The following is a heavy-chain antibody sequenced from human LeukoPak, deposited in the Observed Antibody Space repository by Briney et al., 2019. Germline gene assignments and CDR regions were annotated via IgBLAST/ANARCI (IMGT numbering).Heavy chain of an antibody. J-gene: IGHJ1*01. CDR3: ARDHKNYDFWSGHFGTGSGTKKYFQH. D-gene: IGHD3-3*01. V-gene: IGHV3-11*01. CDR2: ISSSGSTI. CDR1: GFTFSDYY. Sequence: KTGGSLRLSCAASGFTFSDYYMSWIRQAPGKGLEWVSYISSSGSTIYYADSVKGRFTISRDNAKNSLYLQMNSLRAEDTAVYYCARDHKNYDFWSGHFGTGSGTKKYFQHWGQGTLVTVSS.